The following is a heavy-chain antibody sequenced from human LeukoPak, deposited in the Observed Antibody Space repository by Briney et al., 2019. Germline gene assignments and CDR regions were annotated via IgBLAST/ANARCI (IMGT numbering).Heavy chain of an antibody. D-gene: IGHD2-2*01. CDR2: INPNSGGT. V-gene: IGHV1-2*02. CDR3: AGVILGYCSSTSCLLDAFDI. J-gene: IGHJ3*02. Sequence: GASVKVSCKASGYSFTGYYMHWVRQAPGQGLEWMGWINPNSGGTNYAQKFQGRVTMTRDTSISTAYMELSRLRSDDTAVYYCAGVILGYCSSTSCLLDAFDIWGQGTMVTVSS. CDR1: GYSFTGYY.